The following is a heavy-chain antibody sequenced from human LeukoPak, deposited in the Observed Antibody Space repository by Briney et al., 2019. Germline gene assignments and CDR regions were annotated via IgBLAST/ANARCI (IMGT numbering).Heavy chain of an antibody. D-gene: IGHD6-13*01. CDR1: GFTFSSYA. V-gene: IGHV3-30*02. CDR2: IRYDGSIK. CDR3: ASIAAATNYFDP. Sequence: PGGSLRLSCAASGFTFSSYAMHWARQAPGKGLEWVAFIRYDGSIKYYADSVKGRFTISRDNSKNTLYLQMNSLRAEDTAVYYCASIAAATNYFDPWGQGTLLTVSS. J-gene: IGHJ5*02.